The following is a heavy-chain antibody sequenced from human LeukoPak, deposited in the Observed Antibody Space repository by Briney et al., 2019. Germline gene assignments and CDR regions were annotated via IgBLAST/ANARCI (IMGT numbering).Heavy chain of an antibody. CDR2: INHSGST. CDR1: GGSFSGYY. J-gene: IGHJ4*02. V-gene: IGHV4-34*01. D-gene: IGHD6-19*01. CDR3: ASRIAVAGTLSPSDY. Sequence: SETLSLTCAVYGGSFSGYYWSWIRQPPGKGLEWIGKINHSGSTNYNPSLKSRVTISVDTSKNQFSLKLSSVTAADTAVYYCASRIAVAGTLSPSDYWGQGTLVTVSS.